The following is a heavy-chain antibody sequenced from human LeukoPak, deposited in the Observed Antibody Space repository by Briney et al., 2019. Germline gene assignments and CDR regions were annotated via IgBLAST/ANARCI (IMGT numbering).Heavy chain of an antibody. J-gene: IGHJ4*02. CDR3: ARERGVEGYFDY. Sequence: PGGSLRLSCAASGFTFSSYSTNWVRQAPGKGLEWVSSISSSSSYIYYADSVKGRFTISRDNAKNSLYLQMNSLRAEDTAVYYCARERGVEGYFDYWGQGTLVTVSS. V-gene: IGHV3-21*01. CDR2: ISSSSSYI. D-gene: IGHD3-16*01. CDR1: GFTFSSYS.